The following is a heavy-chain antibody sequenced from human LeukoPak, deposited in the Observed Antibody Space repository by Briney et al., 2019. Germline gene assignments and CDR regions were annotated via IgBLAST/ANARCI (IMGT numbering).Heavy chain of an antibody. D-gene: IGHD6-19*01. CDR2: ISGSGGST. V-gene: IGHV3-23*01. J-gene: IGHJ4*02. CDR1: GFTFNSYA. Sequence: GGSLRLSCAASGFTFNSYAMTWVRQAPGKGLEWVSAISGSGGSTYYADSVKGRFTISRDNSKNTLYLQMNSLRAEDTAVYYCAKVHSSGWPYYFDYWGQGTLVTVSS. CDR3: AKVHSSGWPYYFDY.